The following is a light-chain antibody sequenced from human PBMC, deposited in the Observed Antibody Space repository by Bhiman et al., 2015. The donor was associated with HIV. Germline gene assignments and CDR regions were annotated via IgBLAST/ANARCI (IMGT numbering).Light chain of an antibody. CDR1: SNDVGGFNY. CDR3: SSYTSSSTVV. CDR2: DVT. J-gene: IGLJ2*01. V-gene: IGLV2-14*01. Sequence: QSALTQPASVSGSPGQSITISCTGTSNDVGGFNYVSWYQQHPGKAPKLILYDVTNRPSGVSNRFSGSKSANTASLTISGLQAEDEADYYCSSYTSSSTVVFGGGTKLTVL.